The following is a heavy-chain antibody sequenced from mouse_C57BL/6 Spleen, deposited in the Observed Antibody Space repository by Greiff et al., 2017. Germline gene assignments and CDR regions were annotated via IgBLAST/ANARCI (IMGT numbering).Heavy chain of an antibody. D-gene: IGHD3-2*02. Sequence: EVQLQQSGAELVRPGASVKLSCTASGFNIKDYYMHWVKQRPEQGLEWIGRIDPEDGDTEYAPKFKGKATLTADTSSNPAYLQLSSRTSEDTAVYYCTFRPDAMDYWGQGTSVTVSS. V-gene: IGHV14-1*01. CDR2: IDPEDGDT. CDR3: TFRPDAMDY. J-gene: IGHJ4*01. CDR1: GFNIKDYY.